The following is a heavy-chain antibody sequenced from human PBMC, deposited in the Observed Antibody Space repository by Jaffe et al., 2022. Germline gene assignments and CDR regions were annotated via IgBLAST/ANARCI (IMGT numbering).Heavy chain of an antibody. D-gene: IGHD4-17*01. Sequence: EVQLVESGGGLVQPGGSLRLSCAASGFTFSSYWMSWVRQAPGKGLEWVANINQAGSQRYYVDSVKGRFTISRDNAKNSLYLQMNSLRAEDTAVYYCATFPTTVVTYYFDYWGQGTLVTVSS. V-gene: IGHV3-7*05. CDR3: ATFPTTVVTYYFDY. CDR2: INQAGSQR. CDR1: GFTFSSYW. J-gene: IGHJ4*02.